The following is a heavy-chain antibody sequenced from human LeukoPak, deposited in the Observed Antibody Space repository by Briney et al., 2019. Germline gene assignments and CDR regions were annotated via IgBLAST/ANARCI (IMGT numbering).Heavy chain of an antibody. D-gene: IGHD2-8*01. Sequence: GGSLRLSRAASGFSFTSYSMNWVRQAPGKGLEWVAFISRSSSTKYFADSVKGRFTISRDNAKNSLYLQMNSLRAEDTAVYYCARDVAEMVYAITVWNAFDIWGQGTMVTVSS. J-gene: IGHJ3*02. V-gene: IGHV3-48*04. CDR3: ARDVAEMVYAITVWNAFDI. CDR1: GFSFTSYS. CDR2: ISRSSSTK.